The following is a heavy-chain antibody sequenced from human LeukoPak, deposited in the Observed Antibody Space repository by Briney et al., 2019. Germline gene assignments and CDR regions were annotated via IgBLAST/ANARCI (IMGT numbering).Heavy chain of an antibody. CDR2: INPSGGST. J-gene: IGHJ6*03. D-gene: IGHD5-18*01. Sequence: GASVKVSCKASGYTFTSYYMHWVRQAPGQGLEWMGIINPSGGSTSYAQKFQGRVTMTRDMSTSTVYMELSSLRSEDTAVYYCARDQNSYGPYYYYYMDVWGKGTTVTISS. V-gene: IGHV1-46*01. CDR3: ARDQNSYGPYYYYYMDV. CDR1: GYTFTSYY.